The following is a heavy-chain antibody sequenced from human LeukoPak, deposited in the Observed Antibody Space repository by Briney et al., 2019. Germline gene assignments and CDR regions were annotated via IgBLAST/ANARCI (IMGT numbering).Heavy chain of an antibody. Sequence: SETLSLTCAVYGVSFSGYYWSWIRQPPGKGLEWIGEINHSGSTNYNPSLKSRVTISVDTSKNQFSLKLSSVTAADTAVYYCAKTGYSSSSGALDYFDYWGQGTLVTVSS. CDR2: INHSGST. CDR1: GVSFSGYY. J-gene: IGHJ4*02. D-gene: IGHD6-6*01. CDR3: AKTGYSSSSGALDYFDY. V-gene: IGHV4-34*01.